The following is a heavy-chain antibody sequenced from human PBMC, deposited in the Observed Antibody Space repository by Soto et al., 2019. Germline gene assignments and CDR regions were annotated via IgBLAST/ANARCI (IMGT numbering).Heavy chain of an antibody. J-gene: IGHJ4*02. V-gene: IGHV4-61*03. CDR3: ARGFEGAMVDY. D-gene: IGHD5-18*01. CDR2: MYYIGST. Sequence: KSSETLSLTCTVSGGSVSSGSYYWSWIRQPPGKGLEWIGYMYYIGSTNYNPSLKSRVTISLDTSKNHFSLKLSSVTAADTAVYYCARGFEGAMVDYWGQGTLVTVSS. CDR1: GGSVSSGSYY.